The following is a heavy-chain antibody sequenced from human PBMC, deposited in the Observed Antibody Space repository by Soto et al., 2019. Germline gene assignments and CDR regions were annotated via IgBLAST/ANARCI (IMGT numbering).Heavy chain of an antibody. V-gene: IGHV3-48*01. CDR3: ARAPAGLVLMVYAISVSPMDV. D-gene: IGHD2-8*01. CDR1: GFTFSSYS. CDR2: ISSSSSTI. J-gene: IGHJ6*04. Sequence: GGSLRLSCAASGFTFSSYSMNWVRQAPGKGLEWVSYISSSSSTIYYADSVKGRFTISRDNAKNSLYLQMNSLRAEDTAVYYCARAPAGLVLMVYAISVSPMDVWGKGTTVTVSS.